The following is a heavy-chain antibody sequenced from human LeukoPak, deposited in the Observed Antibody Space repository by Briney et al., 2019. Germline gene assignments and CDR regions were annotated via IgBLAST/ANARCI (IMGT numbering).Heavy chain of an antibody. CDR1: GYSISSGYY. J-gene: IGHJ4*02. CDR3: ARAGERLDYVWGSYRFDY. D-gene: IGHD3-16*02. CDR2: IYYSGST. Sequence: SETLSLTCTVSGYSISSGYYWGWIRQPPGKGLEWIATIYYSGSTYYNPSLKSRVTISVDTSKNQFSLKLSSVTAADTAVYYCARAGERLDYVWGSYRFDYWGQGTLVTVSS. V-gene: IGHV4-38-2*02.